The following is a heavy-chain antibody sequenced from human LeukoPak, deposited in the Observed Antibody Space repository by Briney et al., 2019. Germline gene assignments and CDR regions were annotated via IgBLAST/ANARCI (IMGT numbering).Heavy chain of an antibody. Sequence: SQTLSLTCTVSGGSISSGDYYWSWIRQPPGKGLEWIGYIYYSGSTYYNPSLKSRVTISVDTSKNQFSLKLSSVTAADTAVYYCARARGDYDSSGYYFDYWGQRTLVTVSS. V-gene: IGHV4-30-4*08. J-gene: IGHJ4*02. CDR2: IYYSGST. D-gene: IGHD3-22*01. CDR3: ARARGDYDSSGYYFDY. CDR1: GGSISSGDYY.